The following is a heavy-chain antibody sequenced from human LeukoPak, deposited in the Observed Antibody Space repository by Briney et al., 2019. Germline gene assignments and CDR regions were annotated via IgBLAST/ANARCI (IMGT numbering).Heavy chain of an antibody. V-gene: IGHV4-4*02. CDR3: AREGGFYRPLDY. D-gene: IGHD3-3*01. J-gene: IGHJ4*02. Sequence: SGTLSLTCGVSGGSVINTNWWTWVRQPPGKGLEWIGEVHLDGRTNYNPSLESRLTMSVDVTENQVSLKLTSVTAADTAVYYCAREGGFYRPLDYSGQGTLVTVSS. CDR1: GGSVINTNW. CDR2: VHLDGRT.